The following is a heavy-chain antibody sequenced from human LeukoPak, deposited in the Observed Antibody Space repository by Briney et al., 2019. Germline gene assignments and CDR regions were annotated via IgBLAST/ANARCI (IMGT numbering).Heavy chain of an antibody. CDR1: GFTFSSYG. V-gene: IGHV3-33*01. J-gene: IGHJ4*02. CDR3: ARGDYGDYPLHFDY. CDR2: IWYDGSNK. Sequence: GGSLRLSCAASGFTFSSYGMHWVRQAPGRGLEWVAVIWYDGSNKYYADSVKGRFTISRDNSKNTLYLQMNSLRAEDTAVYYCARGDYGDYPLHFDYWGQGTLVTVSS. D-gene: IGHD4-17*01.